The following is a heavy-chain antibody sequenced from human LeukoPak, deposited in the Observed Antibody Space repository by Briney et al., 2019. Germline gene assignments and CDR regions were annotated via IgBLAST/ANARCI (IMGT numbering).Heavy chain of an antibody. V-gene: IGHV4-61*02. CDR3: AREGGRGHYDFWSGPLPYYFDY. CDR1: GGSISSGSYY. J-gene: IGHJ4*02. Sequence: PSQTLSLTCTVSGGSISSGSYYWSWIRQPAGKGLEWIGRIYTSGSPNYNPSLKGRVTISVDTSKNQFSLKLSSVTAADTAVYYCAREGGRGHYDFWSGPLPYYFDYWGQGTLVTVSS. D-gene: IGHD3-3*01. CDR2: IYTSGSP.